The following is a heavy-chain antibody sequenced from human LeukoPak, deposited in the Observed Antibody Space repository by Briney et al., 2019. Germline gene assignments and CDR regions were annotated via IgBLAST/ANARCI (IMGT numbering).Heavy chain of an antibody. D-gene: IGHD2-15*01. CDR2: IYRDGNT. Sequence: GGSLRLSCAASGTTVSNNYMSWVRQAPGKGLEWVSFIYRDGNTYYADFVKGRFTISRDNSKNTLNLQMNSLKAEDTAMYYCARVGVFCSGGSCYPNWFDPWGQGTLVTVSS. CDR1: GTTVSNNY. V-gene: IGHV3-53*01. J-gene: IGHJ5*02. CDR3: ARVGVFCSGGSCYPNWFDP.